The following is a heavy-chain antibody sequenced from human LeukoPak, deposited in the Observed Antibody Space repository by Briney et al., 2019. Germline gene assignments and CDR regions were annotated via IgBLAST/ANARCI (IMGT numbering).Heavy chain of an antibody. J-gene: IGHJ5*02. D-gene: IGHD4-11*01. Sequence: PGGSLRLSCAASGFTFSSYSMNWVRQAPGKGLEWVSSISSSSSYIYYADSVKGRFTISRDNAKNSLYLQMNSLRAEDTAVYYCAKDRLEGMTTVTTHWFDPWGQGTLVTVSS. CDR2: ISSSSSYI. CDR3: AKDRLEGMTTVTTHWFDP. CDR1: GFTFSSYS. V-gene: IGHV3-21*04.